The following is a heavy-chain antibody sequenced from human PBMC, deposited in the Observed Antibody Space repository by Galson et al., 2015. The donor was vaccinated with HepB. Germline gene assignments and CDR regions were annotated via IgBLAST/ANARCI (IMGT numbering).Heavy chain of an antibody. CDR2: ISYDGSNK. V-gene: IGHV3-30*04. J-gene: IGHJ4*02. CDR3: ARDWKPYSSTARDY. CDR1: GFTFSSYA. D-gene: IGHD6-13*01. Sequence: LRLSCAASGFTFSSYAMRWVRQAPGKGLEWVAVISYDGSNKYYADSVKGRFTISRDNSKNTLYLQMNSLRAEDTAVYYCARDWKPYSSTARDYWGQGTLVTVSS.